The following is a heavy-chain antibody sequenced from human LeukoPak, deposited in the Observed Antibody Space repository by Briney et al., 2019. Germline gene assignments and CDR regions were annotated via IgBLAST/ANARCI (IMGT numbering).Heavy chain of an antibody. CDR3: TTDPWHGMDV. Sequence: GGSLRLSRAASDFTFSNAWMNWVRQAPGKGLEWVGRIKSKTDGETTDYAAPVKGRFTISRDDSKNTLYLQMNSLKTEDTAVYYCTTDPWHGMDVWGQGTTVTVSS. J-gene: IGHJ6*02. V-gene: IGHV3-15*07. CDR1: DFTFSNAW. CDR2: IKSKTDGETT.